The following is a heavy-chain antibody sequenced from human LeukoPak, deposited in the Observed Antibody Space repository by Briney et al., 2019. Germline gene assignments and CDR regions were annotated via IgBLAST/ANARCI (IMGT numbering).Heavy chain of an antibody. J-gene: IGHJ6*02. D-gene: IGHD2-2*01. CDR2: ISWNSGSI. Sequence: GGSLRLSCAASGFTYDDYAMHWVRQAPGKGLEWVSGISWNSGSIGYADSVKGRFTISRDNAKNSLYLQMNSLRAEDTALYYCAKDMAGPQPYYYYYGMDVWGQGTTVTVSS. V-gene: IGHV3-9*01. CDR1: GFTYDDYA. CDR3: AKDMAGPQPYYYYYGMDV.